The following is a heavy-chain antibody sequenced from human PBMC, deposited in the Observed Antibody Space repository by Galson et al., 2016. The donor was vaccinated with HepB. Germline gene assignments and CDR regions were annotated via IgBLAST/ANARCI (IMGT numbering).Heavy chain of an antibody. V-gene: IGHV4-31*03. CDR1: GGSVSSASHS. CDR2: IHYSGST. Sequence: TLSLTCTVSGGSVSSASHSWSWIRQHPGKGLEWIGYIHYSGSTYYNPSLESRVSISVDTSKNQFSLKLSSVTAADTAVYYCARDKNERGYSYGHFDYWGQGALVTVSS. J-gene: IGHJ4*02. CDR3: ARDKNERGYSYGHFDY. D-gene: IGHD5-18*01.